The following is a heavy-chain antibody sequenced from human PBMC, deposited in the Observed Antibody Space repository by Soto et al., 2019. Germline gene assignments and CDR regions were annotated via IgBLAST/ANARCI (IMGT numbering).Heavy chain of an antibody. CDR2: IYYSGST. J-gene: IGHJ4*02. Sequence: QVQLQESGPGLVKPSETLFLTCTVSGGSISSRSYYWGWIRQPPGKGLEWIGSIYYSGSTYYNPSLKSRVPIYVDMSKNQFSLKLSSVTAADTAVYYCGRSVDTAMGDYWGQGTLVTVSS. CDR3: GRSVDTAMGDY. CDR1: GGSISSRSYY. D-gene: IGHD5-18*01. V-gene: IGHV4-39*01.